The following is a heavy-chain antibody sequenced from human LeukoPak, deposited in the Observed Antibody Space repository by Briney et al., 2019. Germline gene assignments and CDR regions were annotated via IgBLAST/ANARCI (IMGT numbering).Heavy chain of an antibody. CDR2: IRYGGSNK. CDR3: ARDKIPSAGTARGFDP. Sequence: GGSLRLSCAASGFTFSTYGMHWVRQAPGKGLEWVAFIRYGGSNKYYADSVKGRFTISRDNAKSSLFLQMNSLRAEDTAVYYCARDKIPSAGTARGFDPWGQGTLVTVSS. CDR1: GFTFSTYG. J-gene: IGHJ5*02. V-gene: IGHV3-30*02. D-gene: IGHD6-13*01.